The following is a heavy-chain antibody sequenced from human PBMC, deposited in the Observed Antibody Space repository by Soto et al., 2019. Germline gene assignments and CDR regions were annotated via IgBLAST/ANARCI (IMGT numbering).Heavy chain of an antibody. J-gene: IGHJ4*02. CDR3: AXXXXXXXDXXFNXXDL. V-gene: IGHV4-34*01. CDR1: GGSFSDYF. D-gene: IGHD3-16*01. Sequence: XSLTCAVYGGSFSDYFWSWIRQPPGKGLEWIGEINHSGSTNYIPSLKSRVTISVDTSKNQFSLKLSSLTAADTAGYYCAXXXXXXXDXXFNXXDLWXXGTVVTVSS. CDR2: INHSGST.